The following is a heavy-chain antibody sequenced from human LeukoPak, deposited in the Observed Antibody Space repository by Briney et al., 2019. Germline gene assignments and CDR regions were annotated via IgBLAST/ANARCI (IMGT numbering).Heavy chain of an antibody. CDR1: GFTFSTYA. V-gene: IGHV3-30-3*01. CDR2: ISYDGSNK. Sequence: PGGSLRLSCAASGFTFSTYAIRWVRQAPGKGLEWVAVISYDGSNKYFADSVKGRFTISRDDSKNTLSLQMNSLRTEDTAVYYCARAGSSGFYGSGSSNFDFWGQGTLVTVSS. J-gene: IGHJ4*02. D-gene: IGHD3-10*01. CDR3: ARAGSSGFYGSGSSNFDF.